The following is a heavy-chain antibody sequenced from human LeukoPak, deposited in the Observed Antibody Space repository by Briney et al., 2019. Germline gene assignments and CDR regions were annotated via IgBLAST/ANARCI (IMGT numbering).Heavy chain of an antibody. CDR1: GYSFRSYW. V-gene: IGHV5-51*01. CDR2: IYPGDSDT. CDR3: ARQREWELLSPYYFDY. D-gene: IGHD1-26*01. J-gene: IGHJ4*02. Sequence: GESLKISCKGSGYSFRSYWIGWVRQMPGKGLEWMGIIYPGDSDTRYSPSFQGQVTISADKSISTAYLQWSSLKASDTAMYYCARQREWELLSPYYFDYWGQGTLVTVSS.